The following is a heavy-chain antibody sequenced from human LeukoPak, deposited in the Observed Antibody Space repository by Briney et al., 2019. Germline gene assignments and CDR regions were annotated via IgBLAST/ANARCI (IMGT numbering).Heavy chain of an antibody. V-gene: IGHV4-34*01. CDR2: INHSGST. CDR1: GGSFSGYY. Sequence: PSETLSLTCAVYGGSFSGYYWSWIRQPPGKGLEWIGEINHSGSTNYNPSLKSRVTISVDTSKNQFSLKLSSVTAADTAVYYCARSDPDGYFDYWGQGTLVTVSS. D-gene: IGHD2-21*02. J-gene: IGHJ4*02. CDR3: ARSDPDGYFDY.